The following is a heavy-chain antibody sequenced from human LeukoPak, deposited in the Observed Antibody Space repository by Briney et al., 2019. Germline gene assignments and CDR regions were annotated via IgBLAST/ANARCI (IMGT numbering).Heavy chain of an antibody. Sequence: GGSVGLSCAASGFTFSGYWMSWVRQAPGKGLEWVANIKQDGSENYYVDSVKGRFTISRDNAKNSLYLQMNSLRAEDTAVYYCARDEMATSYPYYYYGMDVWGQGTTVTVSS. CDR1: GFTFSGYW. V-gene: IGHV3-7*01. J-gene: IGHJ6*02. D-gene: IGHD5-24*01. CDR2: IKQDGSEN. CDR3: ARDEMATSYPYYYYGMDV.